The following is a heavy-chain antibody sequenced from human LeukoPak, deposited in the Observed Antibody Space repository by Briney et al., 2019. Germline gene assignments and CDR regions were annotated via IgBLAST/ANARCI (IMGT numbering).Heavy chain of an antibody. CDR2: IYYSGST. CDR1: GGSISSSSYY. V-gene: IGHV4-39*01. Sequence: PSETLSLTCTVSGGSISSSSYYWGWIRQPPGTGLEWIGSIYYSGSTYYNPSLKSRVTISVDTSKNQFSLKLSSVTAADTAVYYCARPLWFGEFSDAFDIWGQGTMVTVSS. J-gene: IGHJ3*02. D-gene: IGHD3-10*01. CDR3: ARPLWFGEFSDAFDI.